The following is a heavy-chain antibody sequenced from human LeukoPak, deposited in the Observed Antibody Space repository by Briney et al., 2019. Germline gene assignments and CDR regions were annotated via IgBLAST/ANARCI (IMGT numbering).Heavy chain of an antibody. D-gene: IGHD3-22*01. CDR3: ARDKGDTSGSYYFDY. J-gene: IGHJ4*02. CDR2: ISSNGGNT. Sequence: GGSLRLSCVASGFTFNSYAMHWVRQAPGKGLEYVSAISSNGGNTYYASSVKGRFTISRDNSKNTLYLQMGSLRAEDMAVYYCARDKGDTSGSYYFDYWGQGTLVTVSS. V-gene: IGHV3-64*01. CDR1: GFTFNSYA.